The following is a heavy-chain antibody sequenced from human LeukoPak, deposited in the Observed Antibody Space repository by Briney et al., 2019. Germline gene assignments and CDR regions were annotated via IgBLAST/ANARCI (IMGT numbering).Heavy chain of an antibody. CDR3: AISTASYLVA. J-gene: IGHJ5*02. Sequence: PGGSLRLSCAASGFTISSYAMSWVRQAPGKGLEWVSSISGSGRSIYYADSVKGRFTISRDSSKNTLYLQMNSLRAEDTAVYYCAISTASYLVAWGQGTLVTVSS. CDR1: GFTISSYA. CDR2: ISGSGRSI. D-gene: IGHD3-16*02. V-gene: IGHV3-23*01.